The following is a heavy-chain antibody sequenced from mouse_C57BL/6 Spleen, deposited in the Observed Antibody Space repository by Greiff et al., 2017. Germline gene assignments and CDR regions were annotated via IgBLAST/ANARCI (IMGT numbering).Heavy chain of an antibody. J-gene: IGHJ3*01. D-gene: IGHD3-2*02. CDR3: AIDSSGYVLAY. V-gene: IGHV5-17*01. Sequence: EVQLQQSGGGLVKPGGSLKLSCAASGFTFSDYGMHWVRQAPEKGLEWVAYISSGSSTIYYADTVKGRFTIARDNAKNTLFLQMTSLKSEDTAMYYCAIDSSGYVLAYWGQGTLVTVSA. CDR1: GFTFSDYG. CDR2: ISSGSSTI.